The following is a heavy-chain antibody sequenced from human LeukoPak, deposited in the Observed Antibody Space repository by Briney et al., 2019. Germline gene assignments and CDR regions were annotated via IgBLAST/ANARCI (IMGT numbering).Heavy chain of an antibody. CDR2: ISSSSSYI. Sequence: GGSLRLSCAASGFTFSSYSMNWVRQAPGKGLEWVSSISSSSSYIYYADSVKGRFTISRDNSKNTLYLQMNSLRAEDTAVYYCAKLLFGVVILPIPNFDYWGQGTLVTVSS. CDR1: GFTFSSYS. J-gene: IGHJ4*02. CDR3: AKLLFGVVILPIPNFDY. V-gene: IGHV3-21*01. D-gene: IGHD3-3*01.